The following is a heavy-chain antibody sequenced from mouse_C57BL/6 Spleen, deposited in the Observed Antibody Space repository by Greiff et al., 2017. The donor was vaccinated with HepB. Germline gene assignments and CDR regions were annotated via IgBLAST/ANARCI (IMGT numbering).Heavy chain of an antibody. CDR3: AREDDGYDAMDY. D-gene: IGHD2-3*01. V-gene: IGHV5-16*01. Sequence: EVHLVESEGGLVQPGSSMKLSCTASGFTFSDYYIPWVRQVPEEGLEWVANINYDGSSTYYRDSLKSRFIISRDNAKNILYLKMSSLKSEATATYYCAREDDGYDAMDYGGQGTSVTVSS. CDR1: GFTFSDYY. J-gene: IGHJ4*01. CDR2: INYDGSST.